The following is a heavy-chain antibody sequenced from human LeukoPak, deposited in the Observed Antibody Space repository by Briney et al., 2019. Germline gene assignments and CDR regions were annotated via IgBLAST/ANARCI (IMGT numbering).Heavy chain of an antibody. CDR1: GGSFSGYS. CDR3: ARRGLPDAFDI. V-gene: IGHV4-34*01. Sequence: SETLSLTCAVYGGSFSGYSWSWIRQPPGKGLEWIGEINHSGSTNYNPSLKSRVTISVDTSKNQFSLKLSSVTAADTAVYYCARRGLPDAFDIWGQGTMVTVSS. J-gene: IGHJ3*02. CDR2: INHSGST.